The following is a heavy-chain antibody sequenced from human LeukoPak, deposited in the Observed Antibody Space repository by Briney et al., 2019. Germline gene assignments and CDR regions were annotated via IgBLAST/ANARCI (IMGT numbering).Heavy chain of an antibody. CDR3: ASYSGSFNI. V-gene: IGHV3-21*01. J-gene: IGHJ3*02. CDR2: ITSSRSDI. CDR1: GFTVSSNY. D-gene: IGHD1-26*01. Sequence: GGSLRLSCAASGFTVSSNYMNWVRQAPGKGLEWVSSITSSRSDINYADSVKGRFTISRDNAKNSLYLQMNSLRAEDTAVYYCASYSGSFNIWGQGTMVTVSS.